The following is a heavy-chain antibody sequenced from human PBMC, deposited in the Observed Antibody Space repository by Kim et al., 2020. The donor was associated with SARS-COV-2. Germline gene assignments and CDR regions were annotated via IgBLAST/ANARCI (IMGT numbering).Heavy chain of an antibody. CDR3: AKIGYVLLWFGELPFDY. J-gene: IGHJ4*02. Sequence: VKGRFTISRDNSKNTLYLQMNSLRAEDTAVYYCAKIGYVLLWFGELPFDYWGQGTLVTVSS. D-gene: IGHD3-10*01. V-gene: IGHV3-23*01.